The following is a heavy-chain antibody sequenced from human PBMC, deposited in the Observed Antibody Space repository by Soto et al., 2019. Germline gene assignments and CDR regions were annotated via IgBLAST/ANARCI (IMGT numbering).Heavy chain of an antibody. Sequence: SETLSLTCTVSGGSISSSSYYWGWIRQPPGKGLEWIGSIYYSGSTYYNPSLKSRVTISVDTSKNQFSLKLSSVTAADTTVYYCARLGENVEMATDWFDPWGQGTLVTVSS. CDR2: IYYSGST. CDR1: GGSISSSSYY. J-gene: IGHJ5*02. V-gene: IGHV4-39*01. CDR3: ARLGENVEMATDWFDP. D-gene: IGHD5-12*01.